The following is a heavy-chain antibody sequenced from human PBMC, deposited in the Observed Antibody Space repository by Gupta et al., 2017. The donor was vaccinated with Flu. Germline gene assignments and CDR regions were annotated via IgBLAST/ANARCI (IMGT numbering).Heavy chain of an antibody. CDR2: INPDGSST. Sequence: AASGFTFSSSYLQWVRQAPGKGLVWISRINPDGSSTTYAESVKGRFTISRDNAKNTLYLQMNSLGDDDTAAYYCATVTSGCWGQGTLVIVSS. J-gene: IGHJ4*02. CDR1: GFTFSSSY. V-gene: IGHV3-74*03. D-gene: IGHD4-17*01. CDR3: ATVTSGC.